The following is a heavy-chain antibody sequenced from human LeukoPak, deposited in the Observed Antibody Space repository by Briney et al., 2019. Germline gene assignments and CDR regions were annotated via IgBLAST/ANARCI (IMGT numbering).Heavy chain of an antibody. V-gene: IGHV3-23*01. D-gene: IGHD6-13*01. J-gene: IGHJ4*02. CDR3: AKASGIAAAGPPSSY. CDR2: ISGSGGST. Sequence: GGSLRLPCAASGFTFSSYAMSWVRQAPGKGLEWVSAISGSGGSTYYADSVKGRFTISRDNSKNTLYLQMNSLRAEDTAVYYCAKASGIAAAGPPSSYWGQGTLVTVSS. CDR1: GFTFSSYA.